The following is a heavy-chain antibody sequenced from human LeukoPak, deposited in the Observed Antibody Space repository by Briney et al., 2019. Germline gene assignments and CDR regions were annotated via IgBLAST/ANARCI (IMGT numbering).Heavy chain of an antibody. Sequence: GGSLRLSCTASEFTVSSNYMSWVRQAPGKGLEWVSVIYSGGSTYYADSVKGRSTISRDNSKNTLYLQMNSLRAEDTAVYYCATTRNLRYFDWLDYWGQGTLVTVSS. CDR3: ATTRNLRYFDWLDY. J-gene: IGHJ4*02. D-gene: IGHD3-9*01. CDR2: IYSGGST. CDR1: EFTVSSNY. V-gene: IGHV3-66*02.